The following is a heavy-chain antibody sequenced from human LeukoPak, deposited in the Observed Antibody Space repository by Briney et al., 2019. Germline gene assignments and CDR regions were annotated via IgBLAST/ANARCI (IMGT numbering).Heavy chain of an antibody. CDR2: IYTSGST. CDR3: ARTWVYDSSGYSFPPPIDDAFDI. Sequence: TSETLSLTCTVSGGSISSGSYYWSWIRQPAGKGLEWIGRIYTSGSTNYNPSLKSRVTISVDTSKNQFSLKLSSVTAADTAVYYCARTWVYDSSGYSFPPPIDDAFDIWGQGTMVTVSS. J-gene: IGHJ3*02. D-gene: IGHD3-22*01. CDR1: GGSISSGSYY. V-gene: IGHV4-61*02.